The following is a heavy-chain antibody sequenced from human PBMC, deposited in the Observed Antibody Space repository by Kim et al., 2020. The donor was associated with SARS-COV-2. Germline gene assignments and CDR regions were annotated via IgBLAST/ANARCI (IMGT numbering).Heavy chain of an antibody. CDR3: ARGIAATGTTPLGY. D-gene: IGHD6-13*01. J-gene: IGHJ4*02. V-gene: IGHV3-53*01. Sequence: ADSVKGRFTISRDNSKNTLCLQMNSLRVEDTAVYYCARGIAATGTTPLGYWGQGTLVTVSS.